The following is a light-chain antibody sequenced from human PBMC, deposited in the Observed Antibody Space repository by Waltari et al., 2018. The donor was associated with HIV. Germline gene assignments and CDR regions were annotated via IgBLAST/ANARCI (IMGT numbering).Light chain of an antibody. CDR3: QQANSFPHT. CDR1: QTICTS. CDR2: EAS. V-gene: IGKV1-12*01. Sequence: DIQMTQSPSFVSASVGDRVSITCRASQTICTSLALYQRGPGEAPSLLIYEASRLQGGVPSRFSGSGSGTSFILNIDKLQAEDFAMYYCQQANSFPHTFGGGT. J-gene: IGKJ4*01.